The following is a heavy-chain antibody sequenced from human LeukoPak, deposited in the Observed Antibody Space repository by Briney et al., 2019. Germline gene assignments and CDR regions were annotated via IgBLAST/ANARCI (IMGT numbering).Heavy chain of an antibody. J-gene: IGHJ4*02. Sequence: GGSLRLSCAASGFTFDDYAMHWVRQAPGKGLEWVSGISWNSGSIGYADPVKGRFTISRDNAKNSLYLQMNSLRVEDTAVYYCVREGYFVFDFWGQGALVTVSS. CDR3: VREGYFVFDF. CDR2: ISWNSGSI. V-gene: IGHV3-9*01. CDR1: GFTFDDYA. D-gene: IGHD2-21*01.